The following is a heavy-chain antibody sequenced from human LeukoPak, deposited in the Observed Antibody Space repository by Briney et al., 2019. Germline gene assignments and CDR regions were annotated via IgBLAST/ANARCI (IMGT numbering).Heavy chain of an antibody. Sequence: SETLSLTCAVSGAPISSAGYSWSWIRQPPGRGLEWIGYISQSGSPYYNPSLKSRVTISVDTSKNQFSLKLSSVTAADTAVYYCARHYGGNPEDYFDYWGQGTLVTVSS. J-gene: IGHJ4*02. CDR2: ISQSGSP. D-gene: IGHD4-23*01. CDR1: GAPISSAGYS. V-gene: IGHV4-30-2*01. CDR3: ARHYGGNPEDYFDY.